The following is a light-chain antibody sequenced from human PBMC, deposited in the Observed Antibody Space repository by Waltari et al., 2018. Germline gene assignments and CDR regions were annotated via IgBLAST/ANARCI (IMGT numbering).Light chain of an antibody. V-gene: IGLV2-14*01. Sequence: QSALTQPASVSGSPGQSITISCSGTDSDVGSYYFVSWYQQHPGKAPHLIIYEVSNRPSGISIRFSASKSGNTASLTISGLQAEDEADYYCSSYTTSSAPGVFGTGTRVTVL. CDR3: SSYTTSSAPGV. J-gene: IGLJ1*01. CDR2: EVS. CDR1: DSDVGSYYF.